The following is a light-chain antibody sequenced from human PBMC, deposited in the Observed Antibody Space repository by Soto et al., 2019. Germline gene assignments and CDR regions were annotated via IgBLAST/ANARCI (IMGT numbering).Light chain of an antibody. CDR2: AAS. V-gene: IGKV1-39*01. Sequence: DIQMTQSPSSLSASVGDRVTMPCRASQSIISYLNWYQQIPVKAPKLMIYAASSLQSWVPSRFSGSGSGTDFTLTISSLQPEDFATYYCQQSYSKTFGQGTKVDIK. J-gene: IGKJ1*01. CDR1: QSIISY. CDR3: QQSYSKT.